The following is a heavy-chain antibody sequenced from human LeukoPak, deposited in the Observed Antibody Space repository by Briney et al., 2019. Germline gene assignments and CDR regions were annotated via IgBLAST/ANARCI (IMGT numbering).Heavy chain of an antibody. D-gene: IGHD3-22*01. Sequence: TGESLKISCKGSGYSFTSYWIGWVRQMPGKGLEWMGIIYPGDSDTRYSPSFQGQVTISADKSISTAYLQWSSLKASDTAMYYCARRAYYYDSSGYPDGDAFDIWGQGTMVTVSS. CDR2: IYPGDSDT. J-gene: IGHJ3*02. CDR1: GYSFTSYW. V-gene: IGHV5-51*01. CDR3: ARRAYYYDSSGYPDGDAFDI.